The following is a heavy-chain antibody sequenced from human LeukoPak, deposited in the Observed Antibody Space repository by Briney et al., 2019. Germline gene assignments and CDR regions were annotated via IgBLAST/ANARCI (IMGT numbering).Heavy chain of an antibody. J-gene: IGHJ1*01. D-gene: IGHD3-22*01. CDR1: GFTVRSNY. CDR2: IYSGGST. V-gene: IGHV3-53*01. Sequence: PGGSLRLSCAASGFTVRSNYMSWVRQAPGKGLEWGSVIYSGGSTYYADSVKGRFTISRDNSKNTLYLQMNSLRAEDTAVYYCARLADYYDSSGYYYGQHWGQGTLVTVSS. CDR3: ARLADYYDSSGYYYGQH.